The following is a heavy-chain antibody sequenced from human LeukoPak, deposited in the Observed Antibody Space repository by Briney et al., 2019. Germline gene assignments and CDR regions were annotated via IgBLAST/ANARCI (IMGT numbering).Heavy chain of an antibody. D-gene: IGHD3-9*01. Sequence: GGSLRLSCAASGFTFSSYSMSWVRQAPGKGLEWVSSISSSSSYIYYADSVKGRFTISRDNAKNSLYLQMNSLRAEDTAVYYCARDRGDIRGDAFDIWGQGTMVTVSS. CDR2: ISSSSSYI. V-gene: IGHV3-21*01. CDR1: GFTFSSYS. CDR3: ARDRGDIRGDAFDI. J-gene: IGHJ3*02.